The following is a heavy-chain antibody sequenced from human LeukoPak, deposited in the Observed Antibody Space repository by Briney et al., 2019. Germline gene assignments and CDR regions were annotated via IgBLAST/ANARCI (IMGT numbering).Heavy chain of an antibody. CDR3: ARAYYDFWSGYYTGFDY. D-gene: IGHD3-3*01. CDR2: INHSGST. V-gene: IGHV4-34*01. Sequence: KPSETLSFTCAVYGGSFSGYYWSWIRQPPGKGLEWIGEINHSGSTNYNPSLKSRVTISVDTSENQFSLKLSSVTAADTAVYYCARAYYDFWSGYYTGFDYWGQGTLVTASS. CDR1: GGSFSGYY. J-gene: IGHJ4*02.